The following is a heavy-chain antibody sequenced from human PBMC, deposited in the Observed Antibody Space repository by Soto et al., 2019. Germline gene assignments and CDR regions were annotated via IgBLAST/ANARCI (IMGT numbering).Heavy chain of an antibody. Sequence: EVQLVESGGGLAQPGGSLRLSCAASGFTFNIYDMHWVRQLRGKGLAWVSGIGTAGDTYYPGSVKGRLTISRENGKNSLYLQMNSLRAGDTAVYYCVRSTNKQRAGDYYGMDVWGQGTTVTVSS. CDR2: IGTAGDT. CDR1: GFTFNIYD. V-gene: IGHV3-13*04. J-gene: IGHJ6*02. D-gene: IGHD6-19*01. CDR3: VRSTNKQRAGDYYGMDV.